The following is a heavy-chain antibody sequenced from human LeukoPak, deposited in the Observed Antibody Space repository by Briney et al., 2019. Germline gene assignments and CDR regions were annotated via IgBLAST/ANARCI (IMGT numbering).Heavy chain of an antibody. CDR3: ARGSGDDFWSGDMGLWWFDP. J-gene: IGHJ5*02. V-gene: IGHV4-34*01. CDR1: GGSFSGYY. CDR2: INHSGST. Sequence: SETLSLTCAVYGGSFSGYYWSWICQPPGKGLEWIGEINHSGSTNYNPSLKSRVTISVDTSKNQFSLKLSSVTAADTAVYYCARGSGDDFWSGDMGLWWFDPWGQGTLVTVSS. D-gene: IGHD3-3*01.